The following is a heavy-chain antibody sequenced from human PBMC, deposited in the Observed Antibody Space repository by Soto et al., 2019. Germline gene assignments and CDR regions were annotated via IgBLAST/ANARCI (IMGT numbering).Heavy chain of an antibody. CDR3: ARGNSGNYFNGAFHI. D-gene: IGHD1-26*01. J-gene: IGHJ3*02. Sequence: SPTLSLTCAISGDSVSSDRAAWNWIKPSPSRGLEWLGRAYYRSRWYVDYAESVKSRITMKTDTSKNQLSLLLNSVTPEDTAVYYCARGNSGNYFNGAFHIWGQGTMVT. V-gene: IGHV6-1*01. CDR2: AYYRSRWYV. CDR1: GDSVSSDRAA.